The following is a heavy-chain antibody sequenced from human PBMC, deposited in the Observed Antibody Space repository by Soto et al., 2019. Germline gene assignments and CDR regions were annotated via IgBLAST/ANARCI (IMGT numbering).Heavy chain of an antibody. J-gene: IGHJ3*02. CDR2: ISAYNGDT. CDR3: AAIKYFDWPHAFDI. D-gene: IGHD3-9*01. Sequence: GASVKVSCKASGYTFTSYGYAWVRQAPGQGLEWMGWISAYNGDTNYAQKFQGRVTITADESTSTAYMELSSLRSEDTAVYYCAAIKYFDWPHAFDIWGQGTMVTVSS. V-gene: IGHV1-18*01. CDR1: GYTFTSYG.